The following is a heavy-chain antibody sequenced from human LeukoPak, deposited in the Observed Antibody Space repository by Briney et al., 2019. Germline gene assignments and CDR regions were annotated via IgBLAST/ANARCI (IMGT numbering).Heavy chain of an antibody. CDR2: FFYRGTT. Sequence: SETLSLTCTVSGGSISSSSYYWGWIRQPPGKGLEWIGNFFYRGTTYYNPSLKSRVTISVDRSKNQFSLKLSSVTAADTAVYYCAREGGSGSYYDYWGQGTLVTVSS. CDR3: AREGGSGSYYDY. CDR1: GGSISSSSYY. V-gene: IGHV4-39*07. J-gene: IGHJ4*02. D-gene: IGHD3-10*01.